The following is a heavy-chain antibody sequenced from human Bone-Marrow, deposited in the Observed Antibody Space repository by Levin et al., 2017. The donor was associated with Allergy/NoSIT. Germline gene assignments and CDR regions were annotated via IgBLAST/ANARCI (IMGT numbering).Heavy chain of an antibody. CDR1: GFAFNGYT. CDR3: STQIVTTSPQEFAV. J-gene: IGHJ4*02. Sequence: GGSLRLSCQASGFAFNGYTMNWVRQAPGKGLEWVSFISATSSFSYYRDSVRGRFTISRDNAKNTLYLQMNTLRADDAAVYCCSTQIVTTSPQEFAVWGQGTLVIVSS. D-gene: IGHD4-17*01. V-gene: IGHV3-21*01. CDR2: ISATSSFS.